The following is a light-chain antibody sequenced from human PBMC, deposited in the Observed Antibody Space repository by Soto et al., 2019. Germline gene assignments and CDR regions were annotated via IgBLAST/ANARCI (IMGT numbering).Light chain of an antibody. CDR1: SSDVGGYTY. J-gene: IGLJ1*01. CDR2: DVS. V-gene: IGLV2-14*01. CDR3: CSSTSSNTYV. Sequence: QSALTQPASVSGSPGQSITISCTGTSSDVGGYTYVSWYQQHPGKAPKLMIYDVSYRPSGVSNRFSGSKSSNTASLTISGLQAEDEADYYCCSSTSSNTYVFGTGTKVTVL.